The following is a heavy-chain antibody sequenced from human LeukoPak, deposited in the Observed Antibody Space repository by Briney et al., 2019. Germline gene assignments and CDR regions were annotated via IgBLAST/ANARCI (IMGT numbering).Heavy chain of an antibody. CDR3: ARRTYGDYYFDY. V-gene: IGHV4-39*01. CDR1: GGSISSSSYY. CDR2: IYYSGST. J-gene: IGHJ4*01. Sequence: SETLSLTCNVSGGSISSSSYYWGWIRQPPGKGLEWVESIYYSGSTYYNPSLKSRVTISVDTSKNQFSLKLSSVTAADTPVYYCARRTYGDYYFDYWGHGTLVTASS. D-gene: IGHD4-17*01.